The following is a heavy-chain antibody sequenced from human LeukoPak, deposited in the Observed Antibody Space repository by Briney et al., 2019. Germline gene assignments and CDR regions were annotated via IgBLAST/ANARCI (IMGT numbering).Heavy chain of an antibody. CDR1: GFDFSGHW. CDR3: ARENFDWLFLDQ. D-gene: IGHD3-9*01. J-gene: IGHJ4*02. V-gene: IGHV3-74*01. Sequence: GGSLRLSCEASGFDFSGHWMHWVRQAPGKGLVWVARLNNDGSTTRYADSLQGRFIISRDNAKNTVYLQMNSLTAADTGVYYCARENFDWLFLDQWGQGNLVTVSS. CDR2: LNNDGSTT.